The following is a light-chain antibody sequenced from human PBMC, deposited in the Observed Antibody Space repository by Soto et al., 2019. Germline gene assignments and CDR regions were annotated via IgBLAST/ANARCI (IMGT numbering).Light chain of an antibody. Sequence: QSVLTQPPSASGTPGQRVAISCSGSSPNIGSNFAYWYQHFPGTAPKLLILRNNQRPSGVPDRFSASKSGTSASLSISGLRPEDEADYYCPAWDDSLKSVVFGGGTKLTVL. CDR3: PAWDDSLKSVV. CDR2: RNN. CDR1: SPNIGSNF. J-gene: IGLJ2*01. V-gene: IGLV1-47*01.